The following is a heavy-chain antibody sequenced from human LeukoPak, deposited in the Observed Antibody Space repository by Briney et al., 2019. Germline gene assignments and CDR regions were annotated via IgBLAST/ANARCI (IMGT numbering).Heavy chain of an antibody. CDR1: RGSIRSYY. Sequence: SETLSLTCTLSRGSIRSYYWSWIRPSPEKGLEWIGSFYYGESTKYNPSLKSRVSISVDTSKTQVSLKLNSINAADTAVYYCASGSGSYYFVYWGQGVLVTVSS. CDR2: FYYGEST. J-gene: IGHJ4*02. D-gene: IGHD3-10*01. V-gene: IGHV4-59*01. CDR3: ASGSGSYYFVY.